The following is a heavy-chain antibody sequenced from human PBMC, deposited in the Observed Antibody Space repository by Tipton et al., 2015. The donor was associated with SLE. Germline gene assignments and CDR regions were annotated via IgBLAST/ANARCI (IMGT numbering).Heavy chain of an antibody. V-gene: IGHV4-59*01. CDR1: GGSISSYY. CDR2: ILYSGST. Sequence: TLSLTCTVSGGSISSYYWSWIRQPLGKGLEWIGYILYSGSTNYNPSLKSRVTISVDTSKNQFSLKLSSVTAADTAVYYCARVKLVRYFDWLPDAFDIWGQGTMVTVSS. CDR3: ARVKLVRYFDWLPDAFDI. D-gene: IGHD3-9*01. J-gene: IGHJ3*02.